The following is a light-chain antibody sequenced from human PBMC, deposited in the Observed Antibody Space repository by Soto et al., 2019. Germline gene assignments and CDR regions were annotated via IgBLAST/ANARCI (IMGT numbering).Light chain of an antibody. Sequence: IHLTQSPSSLSASVGDRVTITCRASPDIAIYLAWYQQKPGEAPKLLIYAASTSYGGVPSRFSGSGSGTDFALTITSLQAEDFATYYCQQLRMYPSTFGGGTKVDIK. V-gene: IGKV1-9*01. CDR2: AAS. J-gene: IGKJ4*01. CDR1: PDIAIY. CDR3: QQLRMYPST.